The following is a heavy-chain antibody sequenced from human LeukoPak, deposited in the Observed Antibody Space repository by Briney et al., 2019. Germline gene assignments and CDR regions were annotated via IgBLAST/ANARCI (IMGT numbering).Heavy chain of an antibody. CDR1: GGSISSSS. V-gene: IGHV3-48*01. Sequence: ETLSLTCTVSGGSISSSSYYWGWIRQAPGKGLEWVSYISSSSSTIYYADSVKGRFTISRDNAKNSLYLQMNSLRAEDTAVYYCASSYGDYDDYWGQGTLVTVSS. CDR2: ISSSSSTI. J-gene: IGHJ4*02. D-gene: IGHD4-17*01. CDR3: ASSYGDYDDY.